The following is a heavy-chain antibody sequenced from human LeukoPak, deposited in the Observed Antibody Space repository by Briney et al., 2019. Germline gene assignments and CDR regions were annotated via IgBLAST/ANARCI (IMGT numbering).Heavy chain of an antibody. CDR3: AKSPQWLLLRGAFDI. D-gene: IGHD3-22*01. J-gene: IGHJ3*02. CDR1: GFTVSSNY. CDR2: IYSGGST. V-gene: IGHV3-53*01. Sequence: PGGSLRLSCAASGFTVSSNYMSWVRQAPGKGLEWVSVIYSGGSTYYADSVKGRFTISRDNSKNTLYLQMNSLRAEDTAVYYCAKSPQWLLLRGAFDIWGQGTMVTVSS.